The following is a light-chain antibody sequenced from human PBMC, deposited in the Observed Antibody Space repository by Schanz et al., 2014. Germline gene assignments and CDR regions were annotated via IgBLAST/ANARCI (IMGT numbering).Light chain of an antibody. J-gene: IGKJ5*01. Sequence: EIVLTQSPVTLSLSPGERATLSCRTSQSISGSYLAWYQQEPGQAPSLLIAGASISAGGIPDRFSVRESGTGFTLAITGLEPEAGAEYYCEQYGNSPAAFSQGTWLE. V-gene: IGKV3-20*01. CDR2: GAS. CDR3: EQYGNSPAA. CDR1: QSISGSY.